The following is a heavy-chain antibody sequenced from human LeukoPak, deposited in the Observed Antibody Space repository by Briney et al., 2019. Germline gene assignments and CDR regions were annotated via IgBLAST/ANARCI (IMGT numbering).Heavy chain of an antibody. Sequence: GGSLRLSCAASGFTFSSYAMSWVRQAPGKGLEWVSAISGSGGSTYYADSVKGRFTISRDNSKNTLYLQMNSLRAEDTAVYHCAKDLVVVAARVGYFDYWGQGTLVTVSS. CDR2: ISGSGGST. D-gene: IGHD2-15*01. CDR3: AKDLVVVAARVGYFDY. J-gene: IGHJ4*02. V-gene: IGHV3-23*01. CDR1: GFTFSSYA.